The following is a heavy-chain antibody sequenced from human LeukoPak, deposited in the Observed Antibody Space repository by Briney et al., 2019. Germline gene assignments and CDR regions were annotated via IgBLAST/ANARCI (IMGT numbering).Heavy chain of an antibody. D-gene: IGHD6-13*01. Sequence: GGSLRLSCAASGFTFSSYAMSWVRQAPGKGLEWVSAISGSGGSTYYADSVKGRFTISRDNSKNTLYLQMNSLRAEDTAVYYCARVRWVGQQLVPLYYFDYWGQGTLVTVSS. CDR2: ISGSGGST. V-gene: IGHV3-23*01. CDR1: GFTFSSYA. CDR3: ARVRWVGQQLVPLYYFDY. J-gene: IGHJ4*02.